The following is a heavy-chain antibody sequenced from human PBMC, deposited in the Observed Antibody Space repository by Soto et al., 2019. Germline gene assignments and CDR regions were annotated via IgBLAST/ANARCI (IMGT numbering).Heavy chain of an antibody. D-gene: IGHD3-16*02. CDR3: VSIPYPNYVWGSYRDF. CDR2: TYYSGST. V-gene: IGHV4-31*03. CDR1: GGSISSGGYY. J-gene: IGHJ4*02. Sequence: SETLSLTCTVSGGSISSGGYYWSWIRQHPGKGLEWIGYTYYSGSTYYNPSLKSRVTISVDTSKNQFSLKLSSVTAADTAVYYCVSIPYPNYVWGSYRDFWGQGTLVT.